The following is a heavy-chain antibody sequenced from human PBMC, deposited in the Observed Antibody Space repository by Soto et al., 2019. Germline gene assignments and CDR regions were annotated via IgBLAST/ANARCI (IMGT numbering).Heavy chain of an antibody. J-gene: IGHJ6*02. V-gene: IGHV1-2*04. CDR2: INPNSGGT. CDR3: ARAGYYDSSGSPGAYYYYYGMDV. CDR1: GYIFTNHY. Sequence: ASVKVSCKASGYIFTNHYIHWVRQAPGQELEWMGWINPNSGGTNYAQKFQDWVTMTRDTSISTAYMELSRLRSNDTAVYYCARAGYYDSSGSPGAYYYYYGMDVWGQGTTVTAP. D-gene: IGHD3-22*01.